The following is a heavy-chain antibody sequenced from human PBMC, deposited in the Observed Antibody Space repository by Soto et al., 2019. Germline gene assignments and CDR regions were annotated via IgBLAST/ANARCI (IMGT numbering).Heavy chain of an antibody. D-gene: IGHD2-15*01. J-gene: IGHJ4*02. V-gene: IGHV3-30*03. Sequence: GGSLRLSCAASGFTFSSYGMHWVRQAPGKGLEWVAVISYDGSNKYYADSVKGRFTISRDNSKNTLYLQMNSLRAEDTAVYYCARDKGRSPLDYWGQGTXVTVSS. CDR1: GFTFSSYG. CDR2: ISYDGSNK. CDR3: ARDKGRSPLDY.